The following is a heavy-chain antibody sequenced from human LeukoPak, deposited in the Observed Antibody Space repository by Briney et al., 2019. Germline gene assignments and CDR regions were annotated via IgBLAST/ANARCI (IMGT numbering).Heavy chain of an antibody. CDR3: ARDRDYYDSSGTNWFDP. Sequence: ASVKVSCKASGYTFTGYYMHWVRQAPGQGLEWMGWINPNSGGTNYAQKFQGRVTMTRDTSISTAYMELSRLRSDDTAVYYCARDRDYYDSSGTNWFDPWGQGTLVTVSS. J-gene: IGHJ5*02. D-gene: IGHD3-22*01. V-gene: IGHV1-2*02. CDR1: GYTFTGYY. CDR2: INPNSGGT.